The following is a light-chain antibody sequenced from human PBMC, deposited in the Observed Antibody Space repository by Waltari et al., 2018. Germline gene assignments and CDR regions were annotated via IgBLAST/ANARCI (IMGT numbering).Light chain of an antibody. V-gene: IGLV2-23*02. CDR3: CSYAGSSTFDWV. CDR1: NSDVGSYDR. Sequence: QSALTQSASVSGSPGQSITISCTGTNSDVGSYDRVSWYQQHPGKAPKVMISEVSKRPSGVSNRFSGSKSGNTASLTISGLQAEDEADYYCCSYAGSSTFDWVFGGGTKLTVL. CDR2: EVS. J-gene: IGLJ3*02.